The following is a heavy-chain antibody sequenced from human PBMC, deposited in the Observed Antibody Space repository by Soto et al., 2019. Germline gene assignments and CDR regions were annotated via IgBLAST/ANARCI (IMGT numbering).Heavy chain of an antibody. CDR2: IYLSGSS. V-gene: IGHV4-30-4*01. Sequence: SETLSLTCTVSGASIRSSDYYWSWIRQPPGKGLEWIGYIYLSGSSYSNPSLKSRVSISEDTSNNHFSLKLSSVTAADTAVYYCARGLYGYYAFDHWGQGALVTVSS. D-gene: IGHD4-17*01. CDR1: GASIRSSDYY. J-gene: IGHJ4*02. CDR3: ARGLYGYYAFDH.